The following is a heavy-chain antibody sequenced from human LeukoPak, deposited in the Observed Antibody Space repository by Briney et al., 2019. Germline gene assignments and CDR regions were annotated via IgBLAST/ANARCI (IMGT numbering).Heavy chain of an antibody. CDR2: IHYSGST. Sequence: SETLSLTCTVSGGTISSYYWNWIRQPPGKGLEWIGYIHYSGSTYYNPSLKSRVTISVDTSKNQFSLKLGSVTAADTAVYYCARGGKAAVRFDLWGRGTLVTVSS. D-gene: IGHD2-15*01. V-gene: IGHV4-59*08. CDR3: ARGGKAAVRFDL. J-gene: IGHJ2*01. CDR1: GGTISSYY.